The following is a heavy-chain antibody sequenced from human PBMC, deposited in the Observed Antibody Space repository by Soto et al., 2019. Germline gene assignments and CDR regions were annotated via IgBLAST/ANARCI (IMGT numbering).Heavy chain of an antibody. V-gene: IGHV3-9*01. CDR2: ISWNSGSI. D-gene: IGHD6-13*01. Sequence: PGGSLRLSCAASGFTFDDYAMHWVRQAPGKGLEWVSGISWNSGSIGYADSVKGRFTISRDNAKNSLYLQMNSLRAEDTALYYCAKEPGIETPGDIWGQGTMVTVSS. CDR1: GFTFDDYA. CDR3: AKEPGIETPGDI. J-gene: IGHJ3*02.